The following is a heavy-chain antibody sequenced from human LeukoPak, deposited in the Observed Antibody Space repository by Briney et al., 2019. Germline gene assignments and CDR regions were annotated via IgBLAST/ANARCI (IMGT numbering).Heavy chain of an antibody. CDR3: ARHVYRVGYCSGGSCYGVGMDV. J-gene: IGHJ6*02. CDR2: IYYSGST. CDR1: GGSISSYY. V-gene: IGHV4-59*08. D-gene: IGHD2-15*01. Sequence: SETLSLTCTVSGGSISSYYWSWIRQPPGKGLEWIGYIYYSGSTNYNPSLKSRVTISVDTSKNQFSLKLSSVTAADTAVYYCARHVYRVGYCSGGSCYGVGMDVWGQGTTVTVSS.